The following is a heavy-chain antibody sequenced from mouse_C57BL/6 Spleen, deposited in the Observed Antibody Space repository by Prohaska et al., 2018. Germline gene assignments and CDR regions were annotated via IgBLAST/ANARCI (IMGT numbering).Heavy chain of an antibody. D-gene: IGHD3-2*02. CDR2: IDPSDSYT. J-gene: IGHJ4*01. Sequence: QVQLQQPGAELVKPGASVKLSCKASGYTFTSYWMQWVKQRPGQGLEWIGEIDPSDSYTNYNQKFKGKATLTVDTSSSTAYMQLSSLTSEDSAVYYCTRPAQASYYYAMDYWGQGTSVTVSS. V-gene: IGHV1-50*01. CDR1: GYTFTSYW. CDR3: TRPAQASYYYAMDY.